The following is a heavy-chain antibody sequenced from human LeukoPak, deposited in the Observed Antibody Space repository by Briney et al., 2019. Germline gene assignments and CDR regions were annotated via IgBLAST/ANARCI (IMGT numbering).Heavy chain of an antibody. J-gene: IGHJ4*02. V-gene: IGHV3-48*04. Sequence: GGSLRLSCAASGFTFSSYSMNWVRQAPGKGLEWVSYISSSSSTIYYADSVKGRFTISRDNAKNSPYLQMNSLRAEDTAVYYCARVRTTDDYWGQGTLVTVSS. CDR1: GFTFSSYS. CDR3: ARVRTTDDY. CDR2: ISSSSSTI. D-gene: IGHD4-11*01.